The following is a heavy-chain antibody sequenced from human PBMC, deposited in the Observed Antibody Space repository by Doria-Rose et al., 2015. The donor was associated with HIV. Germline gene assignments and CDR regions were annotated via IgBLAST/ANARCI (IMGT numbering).Heavy chain of an antibody. CDR3: AIFYYSDDGGVY. CDR2: ISHDGTKK. J-gene: IGHJ4*02. CDR1: GFSFRDHV. D-gene: IGHD1-26*01. V-gene: IGHV3-30*04. Sequence: SLKLSCEASGFSFRDHVMHWVRQAPGQGLQWVALISHDGTKKTYTESLKGRFTISRDNSKNTFYLEINSLRTDDTAVYYCAIFYYSDDGGVYWGQGTLVTVSS.